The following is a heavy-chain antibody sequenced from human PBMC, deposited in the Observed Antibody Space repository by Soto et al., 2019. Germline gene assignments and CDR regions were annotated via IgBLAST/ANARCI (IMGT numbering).Heavy chain of an antibody. CDR3: ATSTWSLSYFGMDV. CDR1: GYNFSDYG. J-gene: IGHJ6*02. V-gene: IGHV1-18*04. Sequence: ASVKVSCKASGYNFSDYGVNWVRQDPGQGLEWMGWISSYSGQTMIPRKFQGRVTMTTDTPTSTGYMELRGLTSDDTALYYCATSTWSLSYFGMDVWGQGTKVTVYS. CDR2: ISSYSGQT. D-gene: IGHD3-3*01.